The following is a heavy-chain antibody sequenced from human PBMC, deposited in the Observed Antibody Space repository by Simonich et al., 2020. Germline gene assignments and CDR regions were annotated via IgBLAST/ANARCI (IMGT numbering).Heavy chain of an antibody. CDR1: GFTFSSYA. D-gene: IGHD3-22*01. CDR2: ISGSGGST. CDR3: AKDLGERITMIVVVIDAFGI. Sequence: GGGLVQPGGSLRLSCAASGFTFSSYAMSWVRQAPGKGLEWVSAISGSGGSTYYADSVKGRFTISRDNSKNTLYLQMNSLRAEDTAVYYCAKDLGERITMIVVVIDAFGIWGQGTMVTVSS. V-gene: IGHV3-23*01. J-gene: IGHJ3*02.